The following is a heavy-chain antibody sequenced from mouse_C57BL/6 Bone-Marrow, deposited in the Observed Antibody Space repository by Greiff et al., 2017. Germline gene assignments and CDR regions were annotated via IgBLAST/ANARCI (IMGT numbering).Heavy chain of an antibody. CDR2: INSDGGST. D-gene: IGHD1-1*01. Sequence: EVQRVESGGGLVQPGESLKLSCESNEYEFPSHDMSWVRKTPEKRLELVAAINSDGGSTYYPDTMERRFIISRDNTKKTLYLQMSSLRSEDTALYYCARHSNSYGSSYDWYFDVWGTGTTVTVSS. J-gene: IGHJ1*03. V-gene: IGHV5-2*01. CDR1: EYEFPSHD. CDR3: ARHSNSYGSSYDWYFDV.